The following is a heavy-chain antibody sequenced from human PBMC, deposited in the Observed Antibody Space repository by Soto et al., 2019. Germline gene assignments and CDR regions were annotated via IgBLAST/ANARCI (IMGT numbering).Heavy chain of an antibody. Sequence: KSSETLSLTCTVSGGSISSSSYYWGWIRQPPGKGLEWIGSIYYSGSTYYNPSLKSRVTISVDTSKNQFSLKLSSVTAADTAVYYCARHAGYSSGWYDYWGQGTLVTVSS. CDR3: ARHAGYSSGWYDY. V-gene: IGHV4-39*01. J-gene: IGHJ4*02. D-gene: IGHD6-19*01. CDR2: IYYSGST. CDR1: GGSISSSSYY.